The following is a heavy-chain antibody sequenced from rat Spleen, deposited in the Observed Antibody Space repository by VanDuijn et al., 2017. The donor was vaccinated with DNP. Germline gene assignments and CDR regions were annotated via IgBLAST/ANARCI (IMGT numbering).Heavy chain of an antibody. V-gene: IGHV5-7*01. D-gene: IGHD3-1*01. CDR3: ARGSTSIYWYFDF. J-gene: IGHJ1*01. CDR1: GFTFGDYY. Sequence: EVQLVESGGGLVQPGRSLKLSCAASGFTFGDYYMSWVRQAPKKGLEWVATISYDGTVIYYRDSVKGRFTISRDNAKSSLYLQMNSLKSEDTATYYCARGSTSIYWYFDFWGPGTMVTVSS. CDR2: ISYDGTVI.